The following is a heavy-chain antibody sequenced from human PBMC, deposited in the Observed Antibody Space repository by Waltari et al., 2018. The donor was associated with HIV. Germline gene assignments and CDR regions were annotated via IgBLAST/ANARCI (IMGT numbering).Heavy chain of an antibody. V-gene: IGHV4-39*01. J-gene: IGHJ4*02. D-gene: IGHD6-19*01. Sequence: QLQLQESGPGLVKPSETLSLTCTVSGGSITTSNYYWGWIRQPPGKGLEWIGSIFYSGSIYYNPSLKSRVTISVDTSKNQFSLKLTSVTAADTAVYYCARQRVPAVAKMWKDCFDYWGQGTLVTVSS. CDR2: IFYSGSI. CDR3: ARQRVPAVAKMWKDCFDY. CDR1: GGSITTSNYY.